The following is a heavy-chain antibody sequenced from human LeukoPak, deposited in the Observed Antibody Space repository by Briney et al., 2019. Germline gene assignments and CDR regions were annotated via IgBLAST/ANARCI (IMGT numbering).Heavy chain of an antibody. J-gene: IGHJ6*02. V-gene: IGHV4-39*02. CDR1: GGSMTSSFYY. D-gene: IGHD3-10*01. CDR2: IYYNGST. Sequence: SETLALPCSVSGGSMTSSFYYWGWIRQPPGKGLEWIGSIYYNGSTYYNPSLKSRVTISADTSKKRFSLRLSSVTAAGSAFYYCAREGSGSLFYYGMDVWGQGTTVTVSS. CDR3: AREGSGSLFYYGMDV.